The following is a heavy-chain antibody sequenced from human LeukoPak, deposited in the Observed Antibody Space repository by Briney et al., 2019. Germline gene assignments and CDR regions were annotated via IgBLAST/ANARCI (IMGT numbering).Heavy chain of an antibody. CDR1: GYTFTGYY. J-gene: IGHJ5*02. D-gene: IGHD1-7*01. V-gene: IGHV1-2*02. Sequence: GASVKVSCKASGYTFTGYYMHWVRQAPGQGLEWMGWINPNSGGTNYAQKFQGRVTMTRDTSISTAYMELSRLRSDDTAVYYCARGVWNYVGGWFDPWGQGTLVTVSS. CDR3: ARGVWNYVGGWFDP. CDR2: INPNSGGT.